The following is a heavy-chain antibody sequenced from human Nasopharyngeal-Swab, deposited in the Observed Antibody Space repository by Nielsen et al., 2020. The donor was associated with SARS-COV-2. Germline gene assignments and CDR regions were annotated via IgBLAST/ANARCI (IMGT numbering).Heavy chain of an antibody. J-gene: IGHJ4*02. V-gene: IGHV2-70*20. D-gene: IGHD1-26*01. CDR2: IDWGDDK. CDR3: ARISSGSYPITFDY. Sequence: SGPTLVKPTQTLTLTCTFSGFSLSTSGMCVSWVRQPPGKALEWLALIDWGDDKYYSTSLKTRLTISKDTSKNQVVLTMASMDPVDTATYYCARISSGSYPITFDYWGQGTLVTVSS. CDR1: GFSLSTSGMC.